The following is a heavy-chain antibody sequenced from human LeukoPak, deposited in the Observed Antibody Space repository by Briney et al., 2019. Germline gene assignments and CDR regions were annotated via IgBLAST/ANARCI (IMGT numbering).Heavy chain of an antibody. CDR1: GFTISSYY. V-gene: IGHV3-53*01. J-gene: IGHJ4*02. CDR2: IYHSGNT. D-gene: IGHD6-6*01. CDR3: AKYTSIAPRYYFDY. Sequence: PGGSLRLSCAASGFTISSYYMAWVRQAPGKGLEWVSVIYHSGNTDYADSVKGRFTISRDNSKNTLYLQMNSLRAEDTAVYYCAKYTSIAPRYYFDYWGQGTLVTVSS.